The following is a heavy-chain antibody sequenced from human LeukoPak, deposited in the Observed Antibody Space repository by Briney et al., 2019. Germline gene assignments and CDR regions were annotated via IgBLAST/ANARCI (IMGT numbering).Heavy chain of an antibody. D-gene: IGHD1-7*01. Sequence: SETLSLTCSVSGGSISLSYYYWGWIRQPPGKALEWIGSVYYSGTTSYNPSLKSRVTISVDTSKNQFSLKLTSVTAADTAVYYCARALEGTTGRFDYWGQGTLVTVSS. J-gene: IGHJ4*02. CDR1: GGSISLSYYY. CDR3: ARALEGTTGRFDY. CDR2: VYYSGTT. V-gene: IGHV4-39*07.